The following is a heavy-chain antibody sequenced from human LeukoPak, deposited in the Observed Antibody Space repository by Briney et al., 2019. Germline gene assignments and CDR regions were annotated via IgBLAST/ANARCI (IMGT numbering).Heavy chain of an antibody. Sequence: ASVKVSCKASGYTFTSYGISWVRQAPGQGLEWMGWISAYNGNTNYARKLQGRVTMTTDTSTSTAYMELRSLRSDDTAVYYCARDGAITSAAYFQHWGQGTLVTVSS. CDR3: ARDGAITSAAYFQH. CDR1: GYTFTSYG. CDR2: ISAYNGNT. V-gene: IGHV1-18*01. D-gene: IGHD3-16*01. J-gene: IGHJ1*01.